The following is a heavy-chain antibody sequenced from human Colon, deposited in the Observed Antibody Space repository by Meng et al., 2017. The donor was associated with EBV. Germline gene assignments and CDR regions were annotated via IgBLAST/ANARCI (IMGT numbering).Heavy chain of an antibody. Sequence: QVQLQEAVQVLLNPSEPLSFTCTVSGALIGIRSYYWGWLRQPPGKGLEWIGSIYYNGSTYYNPSLKSRVTISVDTSKNQFSLKLNSVTAADTAVYYCARRRYYYGSGSYHSYYFDYWGQGALVTVSS. D-gene: IGHD3-10*01. V-gene: IGHV4-39*01. CDR2: IYYNGST. CDR3: ARRRYYYGSGSYHSYYFDY. J-gene: IGHJ4*02. CDR1: GALIGIRSYY.